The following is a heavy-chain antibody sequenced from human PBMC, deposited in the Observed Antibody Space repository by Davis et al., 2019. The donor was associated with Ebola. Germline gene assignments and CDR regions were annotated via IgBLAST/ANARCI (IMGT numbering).Heavy chain of an antibody. Sequence: GESLKISCAASGFTFSGSAMHWVRQASGKGLEWVGRIRSKANSYATAYAASVKGRFTISRDDSKNTAYLQMNSLKTEDTAVYYCTVDGIVGALEGYWGQGTLVTVSS. D-gene: IGHD1-26*01. CDR1: GFTFSGSA. CDR2: IRSKANSYAT. CDR3: TVDGIVGALEGY. V-gene: IGHV3-73*01. J-gene: IGHJ4*02.